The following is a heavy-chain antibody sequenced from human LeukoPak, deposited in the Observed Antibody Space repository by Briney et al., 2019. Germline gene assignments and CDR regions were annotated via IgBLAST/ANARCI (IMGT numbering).Heavy chain of an antibody. Sequence: GGSLRLSCTASGFIFSGYARSWVRQAPGKGLEWVSGISGSSDNTYYADSVKGRFTISRDNSKNTVYVQMNSLRAEDTAVYYCAKDILRWSFDYWGQGTLVTVSS. V-gene: IGHV3-23*01. CDR2: ISGSSDNT. CDR3: AKDILRWSFDY. J-gene: IGHJ4*02. CDR1: GFIFSGYA. D-gene: IGHD4-23*01.